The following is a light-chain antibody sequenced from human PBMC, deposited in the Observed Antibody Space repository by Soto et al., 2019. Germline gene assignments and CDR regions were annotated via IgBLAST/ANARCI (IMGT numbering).Light chain of an antibody. CDR3: CSYTSSSTPWV. CDR1: SSDVGGYHY. Sequence: SALTQPASVSGSPGQSITISCTGTSSDVGGYHYVSWYQQHPGKAPKLMIYDVSDRPSGVSNRFSASKSGNTASLTISGLQAEDEADYYCCSYTSSSTPWVFGTGTKVTVL. CDR2: DVS. V-gene: IGLV2-14*03. J-gene: IGLJ1*01.